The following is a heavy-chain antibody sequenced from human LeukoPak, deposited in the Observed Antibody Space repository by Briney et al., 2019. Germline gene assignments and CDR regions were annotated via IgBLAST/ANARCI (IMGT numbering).Heavy chain of an antibody. CDR3: AGSKPGYGDTDY. J-gene: IGHJ4*02. D-gene: IGHD4/OR15-4a*01. V-gene: IGHV1-69*05. CDR2: IIPIFGTA. Sequence: SVKVSCKASGGTFGSYAISWVRQAPGQGLEWMGRIIPIFGTANYAQKFQGRVTITTDESTSTAYMELSSLRSEDTAVYYCAGSKPGYGDTDYWGQGTLVTVSS. CDR1: GGTFGSYA.